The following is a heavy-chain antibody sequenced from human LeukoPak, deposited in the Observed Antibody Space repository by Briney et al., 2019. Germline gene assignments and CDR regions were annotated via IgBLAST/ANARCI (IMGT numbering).Heavy chain of an antibody. CDR2: INHSGST. CDR1: GGSISSYY. J-gene: IGHJ4*02. CDR3: ARHSESSSWYYFDY. Sequence: SETLSLTCTVSGGSISSYYWSWIRQPPGKGLEWIGEINHSGSTNYNPSLKSRVTISVDTSKNQFSLKLSSVTAADTAVYYCARHSESSSWYYFDYWGQGTLVTVSS. D-gene: IGHD6-13*01. V-gene: IGHV4-34*01.